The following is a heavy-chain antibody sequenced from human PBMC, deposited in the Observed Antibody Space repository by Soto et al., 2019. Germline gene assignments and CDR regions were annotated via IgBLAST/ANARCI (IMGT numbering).Heavy chain of an antibody. CDR2: ISDDGSNK. CDR1: GFTFSSYA. Sequence: QVQLVESGGGVVQPGRSLRLSCAASGFTFSSYAMHWVRQAPGKGLEWVAVISDDGSNKYYVDSVKGRFTISRDNSKNTLYLQMNSLRAEDTAVYYCARETYYDFWSGPYFGMDVWGQGTTVTVSS. D-gene: IGHD3-3*01. CDR3: ARETYYDFWSGPYFGMDV. J-gene: IGHJ6*02. V-gene: IGHV3-30-3*01.